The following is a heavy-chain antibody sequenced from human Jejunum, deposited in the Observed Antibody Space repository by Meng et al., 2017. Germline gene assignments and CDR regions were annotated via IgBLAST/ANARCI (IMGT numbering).Heavy chain of an antibody. D-gene: IGHD2-8*01. Sequence: GPVQGPGPGLVKPWGTLSLTCAVSGDSISSSYWWSWVRQSPGKGLEWIGEIYHSGTTNYNPSLKSRVTLSVDKSKNQFSLNLSSVTAADTAVYFCARDFEALNGVWGQGTLVTVSS. CDR3: ARDFEALNGV. J-gene: IGHJ1*01. CDR1: GDSISSSYW. V-gene: IGHV4-4*02. CDR2: IYHSGTT.